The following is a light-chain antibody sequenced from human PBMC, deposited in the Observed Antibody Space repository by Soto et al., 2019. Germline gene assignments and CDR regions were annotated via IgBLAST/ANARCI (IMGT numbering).Light chain of an antibody. V-gene: IGKV3-15*01. CDR3: QQYSNWPET. Sequence: EIVMTQSPATLSVSPGERASLSCRASQSISSNLAWYQQKPGQAPRLLIYDASTRATGIPARFSGSGSGTDFTLTISSLQSVDFAVYYCQQYSNWPETFGQGTKVEIK. CDR1: QSISSN. J-gene: IGKJ1*01. CDR2: DAS.